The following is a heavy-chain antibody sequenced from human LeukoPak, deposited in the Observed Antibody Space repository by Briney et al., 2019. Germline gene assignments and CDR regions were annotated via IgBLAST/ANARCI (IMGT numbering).Heavy chain of an antibody. CDR1: GGSISSGSYY. CDR3: ARDRPGGSSLDY. CDR2: IYTSGST. Sequence: PSQTLSLTCTVSGGSISSGSYYWSWIRQPAGKGLEWIGRIYTSGSTNYNPSLKSRVTISVDTSKNQFSLKLRSVTAADTAVYYCARDRPGGSSLDYWGQGTLVTVSS. D-gene: IGHD6-13*01. V-gene: IGHV4-61*02. J-gene: IGHJ4*02.